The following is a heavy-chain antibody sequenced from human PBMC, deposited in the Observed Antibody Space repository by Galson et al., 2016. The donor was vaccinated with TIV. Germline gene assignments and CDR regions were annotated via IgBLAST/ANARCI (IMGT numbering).Heavy chain of an antibody. CDR3: ASVAWFPGLSLDN. V-gene: IGHV1-24*01. CDR2: FDPEVGRT. CDR1: GYSLTDVV. J-gene: IGHJ4*02. D-gene: IGHD2/OR15-2a*01. Sequence: SVKVSCKVSGYSLTDVVMHWVRQAPGKGLEWMGGFDPEVGRTIYAQKLQGRVTMTADTSTDTAYMELGSLRFEDTAVYYCASVAWFPGLSLDNWGQGTLVIVSS.